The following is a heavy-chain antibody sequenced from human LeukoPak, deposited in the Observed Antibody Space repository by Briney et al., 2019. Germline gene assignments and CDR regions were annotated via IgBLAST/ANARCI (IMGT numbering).Heavy chain of an antibody. CDR2: IGTAGDT. Sequence: GGSLRLSCAASGFTFSSYDMHWVRQATGKGLEWVSAIGTAGDTYYPGSVKGRFTISRENAKNSLYLQMNSLRAGDTAVYYCARASIAVAGTGFDYWGQGTLVTVSS. CDR3: ARASIAVAGTGFDY. CDR1: GFTFSSYD. D-gene: IGHD6-19*01. V-gene: IGHV3-13*01. J-gene: IGHJ4*02.